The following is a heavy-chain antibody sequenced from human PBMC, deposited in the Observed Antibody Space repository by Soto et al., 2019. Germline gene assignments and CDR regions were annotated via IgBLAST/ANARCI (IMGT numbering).Heavy chain of an antibody. CDR1: GFIFGDYG. J-gene: IGHJ4*02. Sequence: QVQLVESGGGVVQPGKSLRLSCAASGFIFGDYGIHWVRQAPGKGLEWVALIWYDGSKKYYADSVKGRFTVSRDNINSTLYLEMNSRRVEDSVVYYCAREGAVAVPQDFRGQGTLVTVPS. CDR2: IWYDGSKK. CDR3: AREGAVAVPQDF. D-gene: IGHD6-19*01. V-gene: IGHV3-33*01.